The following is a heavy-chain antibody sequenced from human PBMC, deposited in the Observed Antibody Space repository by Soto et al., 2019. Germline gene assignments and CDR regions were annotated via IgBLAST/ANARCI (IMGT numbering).Heavy chain of an antibody. D-gene: IGHD2-8*01. V-gene: IGHV3-30*18. Sequence: GGSLRLSCAASGFAFSSYGMHWVRQAPGKGLEWVAVISYDGSNKYYADSVKGRFTISRDNSKNTLYLQMNSLRAEDTAVYYCAKDYPEVFPYYYYGMDVWGQGTTVTVSS. CDR2: ISYDGSNK. CDR3: AKDYPEVFPYYYYGMDV. J-gene: IGHJ6*02. CDR1: GFAFSSYG.